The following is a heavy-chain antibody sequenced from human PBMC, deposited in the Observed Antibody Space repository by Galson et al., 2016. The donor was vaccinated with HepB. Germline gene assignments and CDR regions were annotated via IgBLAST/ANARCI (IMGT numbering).Heavy chain of an antibody. J-gene: IGHJ5*02. D-gene: IGHD6-6*01. CDR3: ARVTTRPGWFDP. V-gene: IGHV3-74*01. Sequence: SLRLSCAASGFTFSNYWMHWVRQVPGKGLVWVSRINSDGRITNYADSVKGRFTISRDNAKNTLYLQMNSLRAEDTAVYYCARVTTRPGWFDPWGQGTPVTVSS. CDR1: GFTFSNYW. CDR2: INSDGRIT.